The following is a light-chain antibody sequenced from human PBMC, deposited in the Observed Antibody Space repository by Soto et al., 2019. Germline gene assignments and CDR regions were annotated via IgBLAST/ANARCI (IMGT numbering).Light chain of an antibody. J-gene: IGLJ1*01. CDR3: SSYRSSSTPFYV. CDR2: DVS. V-gene: IGLV2-14*01. Sequence: QSVLTQPASVSGSPGQSITIPCTGTSSDVGGYNYVSWYQQHPGKAPKLMIYDVSNRPSGVSNRFSGSKSGNTASLTISGLQTEDEADYYCSSYRSSSTPFYVFGTGTKLTVL. CDR1: SSDVGGYNY.